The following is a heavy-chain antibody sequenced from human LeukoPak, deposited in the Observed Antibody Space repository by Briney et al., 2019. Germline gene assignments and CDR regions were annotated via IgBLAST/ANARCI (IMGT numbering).Heavy chain of an antibody. V-gene: IGHV1-69*01. CDR2: IIPIFGTA. J-gene: IGHJ5*02. CDR1: GGTFSSYA. CDR3: ARDRAPVLRFLEWPYNWFDP. Sequence: VASVKVSCKASGGTFSSYAISWVRQAPGQGLEWMGGIIPIFGTANYAQKFQGRVTITADESTGTAYMELSSLRSEDTAVYYCARDRAPVLRFLEWPYNWFDPWGQGTLVTVSS. D-gene: IGHD3-3*01.